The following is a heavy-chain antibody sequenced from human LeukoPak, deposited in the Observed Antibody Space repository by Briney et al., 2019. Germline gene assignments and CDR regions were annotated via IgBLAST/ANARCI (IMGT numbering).Heavy chain of an antibody. D-gene: IGHD4/OR15-4a*01. Sequence: ASVKVSCKASGYTFTSYYMHWMRHPHGQGLELVGIINPSGGSTSYAQKFQGRVTMTRDTSTSTVYMELSSLRSEDTAVYYWARRDDYGASGPYYFDYWGQGTLVTVSS. CDR2: INPSGGST. CDR1: GYTFTSYY. J-gene: IGHJ4*02. V-gene: IGHV1-46*01. CDR3: ARRDDYGASGPYYFDY.